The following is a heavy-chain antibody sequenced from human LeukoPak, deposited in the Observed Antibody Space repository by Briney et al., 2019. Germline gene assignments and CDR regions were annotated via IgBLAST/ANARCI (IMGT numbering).Heavy chain of an antibody. D-gene: IGHD6-13*01. CDR3: ATGYSSSWRDDAFDI. CDR2: MNPNSGNT. J-gene: IGHJ3*02. CDR1: GYTFTSYD. Sequence: SVKVSCKASGYTFTSYDINWVRQATGQGLEWMGWMNPNSGNTGYAQKFQGRVTMTEDTSTDTAYMELSSLRSEDTAVYYCATGYSSSWRDDAFDIWGQGTMVTVSS. V-gene: IGHV1-8*01.